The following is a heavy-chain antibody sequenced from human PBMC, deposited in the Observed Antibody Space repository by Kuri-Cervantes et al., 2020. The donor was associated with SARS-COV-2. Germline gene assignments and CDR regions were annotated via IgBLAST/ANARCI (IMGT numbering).Heavy chain of an antibody. CDR1: GFTFSSYE. Sequence: GGSLRLSCAASGFTFSSYEMNWVRQAPGKGLEWVSYISSSGSTIYYADSVKGRFTISRDNAKNSLYLQMNSLRDEDTAVYYCARDANYGSRLPRKFDYWGQGTLVTVSS. D-gene: IGHD5-12*01. CDR3: ARDANYGSRLPRKFDY. V-gene: IGHV3-48*03. CDR2: ISSSGSTI. J-gene: IGHJ4*02.